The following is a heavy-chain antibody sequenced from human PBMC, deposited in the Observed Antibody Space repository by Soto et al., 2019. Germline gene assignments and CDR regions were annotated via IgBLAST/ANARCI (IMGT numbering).Heavy chain of an antibody. D-gene: IGHD6-19*01. V-gene: IGHV3-30*18. CDR2: ISYDGSNK. J-gene: IGHJ6*03. Sequence: GGSLRLSCAASGFTFSSYGMHWVRQAPGKGLEWVAVISYDGSNKYYADSVKGRFTISRDNSKNTLYLQMNSLRAEDTAVYYCAKVGQGSSGWSYYYYYYMDVWGKGTTVTVSS. CDR1: GFTFSSYG. CDR3: AKVGQGSSGWSYYYYYYMDV.